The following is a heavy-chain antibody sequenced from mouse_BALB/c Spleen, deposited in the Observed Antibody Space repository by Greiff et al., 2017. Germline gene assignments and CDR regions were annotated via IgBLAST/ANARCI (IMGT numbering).Heavy chain of an antibody. V-gene: IGHV1S81*02. D-gene: IGHD1-1*01. J-gene: IGHJ3*01. CDR1: GYTFTSYW. CDR2: INPSNGRT. CDR3: ARWIYGSRGAY. Sequence: QVQLQQPGAELVKPGASVKLSCKASGYTFTSYWMHWVKQRPGQGLEWIGEINPSNGRTNYNEKFKSKATLTVDKSSSTAYMQLSSLTSEDSAVYYSARWIYGSRGAYWGQGTLVTVSA.